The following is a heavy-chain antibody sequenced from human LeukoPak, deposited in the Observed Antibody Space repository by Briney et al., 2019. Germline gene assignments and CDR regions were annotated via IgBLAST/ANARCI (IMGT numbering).Heavy chain of an antibody. CDR1: GGSFSGYY. CDR2: INHSGGT. CDR3: ARVVGSVTRYFDY. D-gene: IGHD4-11*01. Sequence: PSETLSLTCAVYGGSFSGYYWSWIRQPPGKGLEWIGEINHSGGTNYNPSLKSRVTISVDTSKNQFSLKLSSVTAADTAVYYCARVVGSVTRYFDYWGQGTLVTVSS. J-gene: IGHJ4*02. V-gene: IGHV4-34*01.